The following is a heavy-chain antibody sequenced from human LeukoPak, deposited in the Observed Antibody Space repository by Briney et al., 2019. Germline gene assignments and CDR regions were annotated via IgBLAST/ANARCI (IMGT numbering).Heavy chain of an antibody. J-gene: IGHJ5*02. CDR1: GYTCTGYY. Sequence: ASVKVSCKASGYTCTGYYMHWVRQAPGQGLEWVGWINPNSGGTNYAQKFQGRVTMTADTSTSTAYMELRSLRSDDTAVYYCARRGPYYYDSSGYYTNWFDPWGQGTLVTVSS. V-gene: IGHV1-2*02. CDR3: ARRGPYYYDSSGYYTNWFDP. D-gene: IGHD3-22*01. CDR2: INPNSGGT.